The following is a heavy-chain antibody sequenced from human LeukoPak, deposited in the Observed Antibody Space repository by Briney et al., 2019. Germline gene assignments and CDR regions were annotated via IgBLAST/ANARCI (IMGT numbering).Heavy chain of an antibody. CDR1: GFTFSSLA. J-gene: IGHJ4*02. CDR2: ISGSGDTT. V-gene: IGHV3-23*01. D-gene: IGHD1-26*01. CDR3: AIEVGSFDY. Sequence: AGGSLRLSCASSGFTFSSLAMIWIRQAPGKGLEWVSVISGSGDTTYYADSVKGRFTMSRDNSKNTLFLQMNSLRVEDTAVYYCAIEVGSFDYWGQGTLVTVSS.